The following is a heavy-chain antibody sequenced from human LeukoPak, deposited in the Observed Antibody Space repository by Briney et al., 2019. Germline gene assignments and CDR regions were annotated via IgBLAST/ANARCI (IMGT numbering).Heavy chain of an antibody. J-gene: IGHJ4*02. V-gene: IGHV1-46*01. Sequence: ASVKVSCKASGYTFTSYYMHWVRQAPGQGLEWMGIINPSGGSTSYAQKFQGRVTMTRDMSTSTAYMELRTLMSDDTAVYYCAKGRRVDADDHFDYWGQGTLVTVSS. CDR1: GYTFTSYY. D-gene: IGHD1-1*01. CDR2: INPSGGST. CDR3: AKGRRVDADDHFDY.